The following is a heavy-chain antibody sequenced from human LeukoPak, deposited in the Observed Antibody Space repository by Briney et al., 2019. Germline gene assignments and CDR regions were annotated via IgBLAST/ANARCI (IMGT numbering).Heavy chain of an antibody. J-gene: IGHJ4*02. CDR1: GFTFDDYG. V-gene: IGHV3-7*03. Sequence: PGGSLRLSCAASGFTFDDYGMSWVRQAPGKGLEWVVSIKQDGSDKYYVDSVKGRFTISRDNSKNSLYLQMNSLRTEDTALYYCAKAYGDQGFDYWGQGTLVTVSS. D-gene: IGHD3-16*01. CDR2: IKQDGSDK. CDR3: AKAYGDQGFDY.